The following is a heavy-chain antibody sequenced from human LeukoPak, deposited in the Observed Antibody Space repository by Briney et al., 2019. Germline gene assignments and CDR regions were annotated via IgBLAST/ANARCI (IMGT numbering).Heavy chain of an antibody. J-gene: IGHJ4*02. CDR1: GYTFTGYY. CDR2: INPNSGGT. Sequence: ASVKVSCKASGYTFTGYYMHWVRQAPGQGLEWMGWINPNSGGTNHAQKFQGRVTMTRDTSISTAYMELSRLRSDDTAVYYCARVHGDYGYIDYWGQGTLVTVSS. D-gene: IGHD4-17*01. CDR3: ARVHGDYGYIDY. V-gene: IGHV1-2*02.